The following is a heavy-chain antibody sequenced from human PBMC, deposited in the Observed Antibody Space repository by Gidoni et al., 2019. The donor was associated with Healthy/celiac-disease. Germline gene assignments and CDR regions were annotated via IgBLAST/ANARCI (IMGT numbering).Heavy chain of an antibody. J-gene: IGHJ6*02. CDR2: TYYRSKWYN. CDR3: ARDRTGDSSSWKTINYYYYYGMDV. CDR1: GDSVSSNSAA. Sequence: QVQLQQSGPGLVKPSQTLSLTCAISGDSVSSNSAAWNWIRQSPSRGLEWLGRTYYRSKWYNDYAVSVKSRITINPDTSKNQFSLQLNSVTPEDTAVYYCARDRTGDSSSWKTINYYYYYGMDVWGQGTTVTVSS. D-gene: IGHD6-13*01. V-gene: IGHV6-1*01.